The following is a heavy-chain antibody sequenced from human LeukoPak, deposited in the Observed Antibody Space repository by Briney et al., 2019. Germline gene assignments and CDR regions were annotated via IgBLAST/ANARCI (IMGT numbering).Heavy chain of an antibody. CDR1: GYIFTDYY. CDR3: ARYCSATGCHDAFDV. V-gene: IGHV1-2*02. Sequence: ASVKVSCKTSGYIFTDYYIHWMRQAPGQGLEWMGWINPNSGGTKYAQKFQDRVTMTRDTAINSTFMDLSSLTSDDSATYYCARYCSATGCHDAFDVWGQGTGVTVSS. J-gene: IGHJ3*01. CDR2: INPNSGGT. D-gene: IGHD2-15*01.